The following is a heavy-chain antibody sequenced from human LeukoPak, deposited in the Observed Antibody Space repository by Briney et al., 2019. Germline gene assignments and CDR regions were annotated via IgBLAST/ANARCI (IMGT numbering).Heavy chain of an antibody. CDR1: GYSISSGYF. J-gene: IGHJ4*02. V-gene: IGHV4-38-2*02. CDR2: IFHSGST. D-gene: IGHD6-13*01. Sequence: SETLSLTCSVSGYSISSGYFWGWIRQSPGKGLEWIASIFHSGSTFHNPSLKSRVTISVDTSKNQFSLRLSSVTAADTAVYYCARGVIAAGGNDFDYWGQGTLVTVSS. CDR3: ARGVIAAGGNDFDY.